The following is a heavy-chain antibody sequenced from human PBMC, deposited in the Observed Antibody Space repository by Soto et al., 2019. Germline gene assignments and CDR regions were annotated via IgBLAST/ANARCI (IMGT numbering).Heavy chain of an antibody. CDR1: GFTFSSYA. Sequence: GGSLRLSCAASGFTFSSYAMSWVHQAPGKGLEWVSAISGSGGSTYYADSVKGRFTISRDNSKNTLYLQMNSLRAEDTAVYYCAKEVRRYNWIDGAYDIWGQGTMVTVSS. D-gene: IGHD1-1*01. J-gene: IGHJ3*02. CDR2: ISGSGGST. V-gene: IGHV3-23*01. CDR3: AKEVRRYNWIDGAYDI.